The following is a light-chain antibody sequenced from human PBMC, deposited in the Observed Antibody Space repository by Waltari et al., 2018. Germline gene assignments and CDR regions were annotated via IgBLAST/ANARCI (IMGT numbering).Light chain of an antibody. J-gene: IGLJ2*01. CDR3: SSYTSSSTLV. CDR1: SSDVGGLNY. CDR2: DVS. V-gene: IGLV2-14*03. Sequence: QSALTQPASVSGSPGQSINISCTGTSSDVGGLNYVSWYQQHPGKAPKLMIYDVSNRPSGVSNRFSGSKSGNTASLTISGLQAEDEADYYCSSYTSSSTLVFGGGTKLTVL.